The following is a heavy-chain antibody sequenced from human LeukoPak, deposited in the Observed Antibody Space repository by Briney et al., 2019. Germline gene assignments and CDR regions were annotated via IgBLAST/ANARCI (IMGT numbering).Heavy chain of an antibody. CDR1: GFTFSNYW. J-gene: IGHJ4*02. D-gene: IGHD5-24*01. CDR3: AKASRDGYNLDFDY. CDR2: INDDGSAT. Sequence: GGSLRLSCAASGFTFSNYWMHWVRQVPGKGLVWVSRINDDGSATYYADSVKGRFTISRDNSKNTLYLQMNSLRAEDTAVYYCAKASRDGYNLDFDYWGQGTLVTVSS. V-gene: IGHV3-74*01.